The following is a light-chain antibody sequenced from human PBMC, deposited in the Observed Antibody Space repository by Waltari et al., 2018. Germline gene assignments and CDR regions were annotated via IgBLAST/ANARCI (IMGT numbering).Light chain of an antibody. CDR2: DVS. V-gene: IGLV2-14*03. Sequence: QSALTHPASVSGSPGQSITLSCTAPISDVGAFNYSSWYQQHTGKAPKLMIHDVSYRPSGVSNRFSGSKSGNTASLTISGLQAEDEADYYCSSYTSTGTVVFGGGTKLTVL. CDR3: SSYTSTGTVV. CDR1: ISDVGAFNY. J-gene: IGLJ2*01.